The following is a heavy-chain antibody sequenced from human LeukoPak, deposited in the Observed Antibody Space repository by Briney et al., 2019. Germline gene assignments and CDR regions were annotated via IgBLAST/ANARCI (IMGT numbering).Heavy chain of an antibody. CDR3: ARSGSSSWSSVFDH. V-gene: IGHV1-18*01. D-gene: IGHD6-13*01. CDR2: ISTFNDKT. J-gene: IGHJ4*02. CDR1: GYIFTSYG. Sequence: ASVKVSCKASGYIFTSYGITWVRQAPGQGLEWMGRISTFNDKTVFADKFQGRVTMSTDTDTAYLTLRRLRSDDTAVYFCARSGSSSWSSVFDHWGQETPVTVSS.